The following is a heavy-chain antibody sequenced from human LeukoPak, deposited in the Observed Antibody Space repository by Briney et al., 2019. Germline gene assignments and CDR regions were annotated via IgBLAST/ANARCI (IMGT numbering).Heavy chain of an antibody. V-gene: IGHV4-59*11. CDR2: ISNSRST. CDR1: GGSISSHY. D-gene: IGHD2-15*01. CDR3: GRDALVGYFSYYYMDV. J-gene: IGHJ6*03. Sequence: SETLSLTCTVSGGSISSHYWTWIRQSPVKGLEWIGDISNSRSTSYNPSLKSRVTISIDTSKNQFSLKLSSVTAADTAVYYCGRDALVGYFSYYYMDVWGKGTTVTVSS.